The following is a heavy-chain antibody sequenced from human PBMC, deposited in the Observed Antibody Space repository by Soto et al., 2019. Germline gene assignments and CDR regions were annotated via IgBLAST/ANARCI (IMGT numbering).Heavy chain of an antibody. J-gene: IGHJ4*02. D-gene: IGHD3-22*01. V-gene: IGHV1-46*01. CDR1: GYTFTRYY. Sequence: ASVKVSFKASGYTFTRYYIHWVRQAPGQGLECMGIINPSDDATSYAEKFQDRLTMTKDTSTSTVYMEMSSLRSEDTAVYYCARDLTREGDYYDRSGYYLDYWGQGTLVTVSS. CDR2: INPSDDAT. CDR3: ARDLTREGDYYDRSGYYLDY.